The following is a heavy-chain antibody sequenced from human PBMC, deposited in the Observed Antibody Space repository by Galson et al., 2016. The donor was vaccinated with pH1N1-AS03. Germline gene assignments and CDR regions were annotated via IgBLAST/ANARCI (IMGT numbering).Heavy chain of an antibody. V-gene: IGHV3-23*01. CDR1: GFAVRANA. J-gene: IGHJ6*02. Sequence: SLRLSCAASGFAVRANAMSWVRQAPGKGLEWVSAIDGGRENTHHADSVKGRFTISRDNSKNTLYLQMNSLRPEDTAVYYCARGPRRVVGTLLKYFGMDVWGQGTTVTVSS. CDR3: ARGPRRVVGTLLKYFGMDV. D-gene: IGHD2-21*02. CDR2: IDGGRENT.